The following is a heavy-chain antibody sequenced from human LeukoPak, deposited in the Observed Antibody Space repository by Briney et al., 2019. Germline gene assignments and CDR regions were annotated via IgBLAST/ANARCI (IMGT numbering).Heavy chain of an antibody. CDR3: ARASDYCGSGSPFDY. Sequence: ASVKVSCKASGYTFTSYGISWVRQAPGQGLEWMGWISAYNGNTNYAQKLQGRVTMTTDTSTSTAYMELRSLRSDDTAVYYCARASDYCGSGSPFDYWGQGTLVTVSS. CDR1: GYTFTSYG. V-gene: IGHV1-18*01. J-gene: IGHJ4*02. CDR2: ISAYNGNT. D-gene: IGHD3-10*01.